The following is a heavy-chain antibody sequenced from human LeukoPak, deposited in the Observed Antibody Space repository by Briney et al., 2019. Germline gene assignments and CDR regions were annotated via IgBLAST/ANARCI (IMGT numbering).Heavy chain of an antibody. CDR3: ARQYLYYDFWSGYSRDYYYMDV. CDR2: IRQDGSER. D-gene: IGHD3-3*01. J-gene: IGHJ6*03. CDR1: GFIFIHFW. V-gene: IGHV3-7*01. Sequence: GGSLRLSCEASGFIFIHFWMSWVRQAPGKGLEWVASIRQDGSERYYVDSVKGRFNISRDNAKNSMYLQVNSLRVEDTAIYYCARQYLYYDFWSGYSRDYYYMDVWGKGTTVTVSS.